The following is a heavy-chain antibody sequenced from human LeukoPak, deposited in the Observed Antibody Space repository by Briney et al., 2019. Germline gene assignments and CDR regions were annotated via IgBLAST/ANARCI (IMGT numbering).Heavy chain of an antibody. V-gene: IGHV3-23*01. Sequence: GALRLSCAASGFTFSSYAMSGVRPAPGKGLERVSAIRGSGGSTYYADSVKGRFTISRDNSKNTLYLQMNSLRAEDTAVYYCAKESCSSTSCYIFDYWGQGTLVTVSS. J-gene: IGHJ4*02. D-gene: IGHD2-2*02. CDR2: IRGSGGST. CDR1: GFTFSSYA. CDR3: AKESCSSTSCYIFDY.